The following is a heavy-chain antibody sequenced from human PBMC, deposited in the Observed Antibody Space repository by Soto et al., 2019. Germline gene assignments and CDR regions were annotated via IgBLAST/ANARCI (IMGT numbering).Heavy chain of an antibody. J-gene: IGHJ6*02. D-gene: IGHD3-10*01. CDR3: ARGQVNYGRGIYYNFYYSYGMNV. CDR2: INPNSGGT. Sequence: ASVKVSCKASGYTFTGYYMHWVRQAPGQGLEWMGWINPNSGGTNYAQKFQGWVTMTRDTSISTAYMELSRLRSDDTAVYYCARGQVNYGRGIYYNFYYSYGMNVGGQGT. V-gene: IGHV1-2*04. CDR1: GYTFTGYY.